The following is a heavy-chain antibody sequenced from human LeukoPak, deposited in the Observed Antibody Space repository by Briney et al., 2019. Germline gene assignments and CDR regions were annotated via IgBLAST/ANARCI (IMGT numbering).Heavy chain of an antibody. Sequence: SETLSLTCTVSGGSISSGNYFWSWLRQPAGKGLEWIGRIYSSGSTNYNPSLKSRVSISVDTSKNQFSLKLSSVTAADTAVYYCAREIRYFDFATRLDPWGQGTLVTVSS. V-gene: IGHV4-61*02. CDR1: GGSISSGNYF. D-gene: IGHD3-9*01. CDR2: IYSSGST. CDR3: AREIRYFDFATRLDP. J-gene: IGHJ5*02.